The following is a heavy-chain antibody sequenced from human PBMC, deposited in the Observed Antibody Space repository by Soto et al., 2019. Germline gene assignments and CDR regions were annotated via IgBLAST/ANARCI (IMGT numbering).Heavy chain of an antibody. CDR3: AQITRKVDGMDV. D-gene: IGHD1-1*01. CDR1: GFSLSTSGVG. CDR2: IYWDDDK. J-gene: IGHJ6*02. Sequence: QITLKESGPTLVKPTQTLTLTCTFSGFSLSTSGVGVGWIRQPPGKALEWLALIYWDDDKRYSPSLRSRLTIPKNTSKNQVVLTMTNMDPVDTATYYCAQITRKVDGMDVWGQGTTVTVSS. V-gene: IGHV2-5*02.